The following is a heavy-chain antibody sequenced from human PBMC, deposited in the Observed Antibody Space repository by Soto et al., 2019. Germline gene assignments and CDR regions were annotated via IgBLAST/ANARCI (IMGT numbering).Heavy chain of an antibody. Sequence: EVQLVESGGGLVQPGGSLRLSCAASGFALSTYWMHWVRQVPGKGLVWVLRINIDGSSTTYAASVKGRFPISRDNAKNTWYQQMTSLRAEYTAMYFCAKGPGTWTGPYALKPGLSHWGQGNLVNVSS. CDR2: INIDGSST. V-gene: IGHV3-74*01. D-gene: IGHD2-8*02. CDR3: AKGPGTWTGPYALKPGLSH. J-gene: IGHJ1*01. CDR1: GFALSTYW.